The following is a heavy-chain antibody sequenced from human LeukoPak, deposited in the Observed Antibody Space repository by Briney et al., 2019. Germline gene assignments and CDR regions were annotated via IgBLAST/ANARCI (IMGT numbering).Heavy chain of an antibody. CDR1: GYTFTGYY. CDR3: ARVIGALDAFDI. CDR2: INPNSGGT. Sequence: ASVKVSCKASGYTFTGYYMHWVRQAPGQGLEWMGWINPNSGGTNYAQKFQGRVTMTRDTSISTAYMELSRPRSDDTAVYYCARVIGALDAFDIWGQGTMVTVSS. V-gene: IGHV1-2*02. J-gene: IGHJ3*02. D-gene: IGHD1-26*01.